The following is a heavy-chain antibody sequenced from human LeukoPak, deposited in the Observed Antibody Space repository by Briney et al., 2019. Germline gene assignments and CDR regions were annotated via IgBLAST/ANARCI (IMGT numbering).Heavy chain of an antibody. CDR1: GGTFSSYA. CDR3: ARGVPMTTVVIRSGWFDP. V-gene: IGHV1-69*05. D-gene: IGHD4-23*01. J-gene: IGHJ5*02. Sequence: GSSVRVSCKASGGTFSSYAISWVRQAPGQGLEWMGGIIPNFGTANYAQKFQGRVTITTDESTSTAYMELSSLRSEDTAVYYCARGVPMTTVVIRSGWFDPWGQGTLVTVSS. CDR2: IIPNFGTA.